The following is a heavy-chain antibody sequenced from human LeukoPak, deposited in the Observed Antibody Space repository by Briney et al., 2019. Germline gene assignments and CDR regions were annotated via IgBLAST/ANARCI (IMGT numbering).Heavy chain of an antibody. CDR2: ILYTGRTT. D-gene: IGHD1-1*01. CDR1: GGSLSPYY. V-gene: IGHV4-59*01. CDR3: ARVGDWNDLVY. J-gene: IGHJ4*02. Sequence: SETPSLTCTVSGGSLSPYYWSWIRQAPGKGLEWIGYILYTGRTTNYNPSLKSRATILVDTSNNQFSLKLNSVTAADTAVYYCARVGDWNDLVYWGQGTLVTVSS.